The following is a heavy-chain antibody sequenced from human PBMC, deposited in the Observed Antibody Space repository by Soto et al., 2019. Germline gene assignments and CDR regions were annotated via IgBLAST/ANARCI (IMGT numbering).Heavy chain of an antibody. Sequence: GGSLRLSCAASGFTFSSYAMHWVRQAPGKGLEWVAVISYDGANKYYADSVKGRFTISRDSSKNTLYLQMNSLRAEDTAVYFCARGGYCNSTSCYRCGMDVWGQGTTVTVSS. D-gene: IGHD2-2*03. CDR1: GFTFSSYA. CDR3: ARGGYCNSTSCYRCGMDV. CDR2: ISYDGANK. J-gene: IGHJ6*02. V-gene: IGHV3-30-3*01.